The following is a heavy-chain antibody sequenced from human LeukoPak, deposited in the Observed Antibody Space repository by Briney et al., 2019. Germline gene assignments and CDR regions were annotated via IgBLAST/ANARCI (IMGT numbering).Heavy chain of an antibody. Sequence: PSETLSLTCTASGGSIRNYFWSWIRQPPGKGLEWIGYIYDTGSTNYNPSLKSRVTMSIDTSKNHFSLKLTSVTAADTAVYYCAREALYSSVYFDYWGRGTLVTVSA. V-gene: IGHV4-59*01. CDR2: IYDTGST. CDR3: AREALYSSVYFDY. D-gene: IGHD6-19*01. J-gene: IGHJ4*02. CDR1: GGSIRNYF.